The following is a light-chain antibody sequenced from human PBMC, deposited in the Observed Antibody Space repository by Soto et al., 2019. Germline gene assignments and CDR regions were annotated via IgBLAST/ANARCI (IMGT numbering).Light chain of an antibody. CDR1: QAVPNN. Sequence: DIHLTQSPSFLSAYVRDRVTITCRPSQAVPNNMAWYQQKPGKPPKLLIYEESTLHSGVPSRFSGRKSGTQFTLTIDSLQPEDFATFYCQQYNGYSRTFGQGTKVDI. CDR2: EES. CDR3: QQYNGYSRT. V-gene: IGKV1-9*01. J-gene: IGKJ1*01.